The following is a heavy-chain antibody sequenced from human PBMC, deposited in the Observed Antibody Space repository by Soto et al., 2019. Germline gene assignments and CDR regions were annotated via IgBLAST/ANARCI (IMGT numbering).Heavy chain of an antibody. CDR3: ARDGHCSGGSCYRGGFAY. V-gene: IGHV3-33*01. CDR2: IWFDGSQR. D-gene: IGHD2-15*01. CDR1: GFSFSNYA. J-gene: IGHJ4*02. Sequence: QVQLVESGGGVVQPGRSLRLTCASSGFSFSNYAMHWVRQAPGKGLEWVAVIWFDGSQRYYVDSVKGRFTISRDDSKKTIYLQRNSLRVEDTAVYYCARDGHCSGGSCYRGGFAYWGQGTLVTVSS.